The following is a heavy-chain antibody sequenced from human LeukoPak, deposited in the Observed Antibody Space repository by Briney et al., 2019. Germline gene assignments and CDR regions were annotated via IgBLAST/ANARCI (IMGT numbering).Heavy chain of an antibody. CDR2: IIPILDIT. Sequence: ASVKVSCKASGGTFSSYAISWVRQAPGQGLEWMGRIIPILDITNYAQKFQGRVTITADKSTSTAYMELSSLRSEDTAVYYCASRLGVVVPAASLHAFDIWGQGTMVTVSS. CDR1: GGTFSSYA. V-gene: IGHV1-69*04. CDR3: ASRLGVVVPAASLHAFDI. D-gene: IGHD2-2*01. J-gene: IGHJ3*02.